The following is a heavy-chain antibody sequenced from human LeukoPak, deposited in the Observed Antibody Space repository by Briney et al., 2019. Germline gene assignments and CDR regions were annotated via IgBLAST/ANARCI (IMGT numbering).Heavy chain of an antibody. Sequence: PSETLSLTCAVYGGSFSGYYWIWIRQPPRKGLEWMGEINHIGSTNYNPSLMSRVTISVDTSNNQFSLNQSSVTAAYTAGYYCARGARAHYYGSGSYYKWGTFDYWGQGTLVTVSS. D-gene: IGHD3-10*01. CDR1: GGSFSGYY. J-gene: IGHJ4*02. CDR3: ARGARAHYYGSGSYYKWGTFDY. V-gene: IGHV4-34*01. CDR2: INHIGST.